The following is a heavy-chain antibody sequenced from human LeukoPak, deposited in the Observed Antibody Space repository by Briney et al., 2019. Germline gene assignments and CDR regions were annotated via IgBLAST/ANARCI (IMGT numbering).Heavy chain of an antibody. CDR3: ARDRCPPAWIQLCPSDY. Sequence: GRSLRLSCAASGFTFSSYAMHWVRQAPGKGLEWVAVISYDGSNKYYADSVKGRFTISRDNSKNTLYLQMNSLRAEDTAVYYCARDRCPPAWIQLCPSDYWGQGTLVTVSS. CDR2: ISYDGSNK. J-gene: IGHJ4*02. CDR1: GFTFSSYA. D-gene: IGHD5-18*01. V-gene: IGHV3-30-3*01.